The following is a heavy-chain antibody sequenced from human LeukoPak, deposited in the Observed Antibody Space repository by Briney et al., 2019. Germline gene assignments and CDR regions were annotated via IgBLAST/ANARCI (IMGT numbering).Heavy chain of an antibody. V-gene: IGHV3-21*01. J-gene: IGHJ6*02. CDR3: ARDWSWGYYYYYGMDV. D-gene: IGHD3-3*01. CDR1: GFTFSSYS. CDR2: ISSSSSYI. Sequence: GGSLRLSCAASGFTFSSYSMNWVRQAPGKGLEWVSSISSSSSYIYYADSVKGRFTISRDNAKNSLYLQMNGLRAEDTAVYYCARDWSWGYYYYYGMDVWGQGTTVTVSS.